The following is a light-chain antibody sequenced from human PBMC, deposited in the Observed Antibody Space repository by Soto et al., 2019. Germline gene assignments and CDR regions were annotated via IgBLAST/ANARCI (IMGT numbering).Light chain of an antibody. Sequence: QSALTQPRSVSGSPGQSVTISCTGTSSDVGCYNYVSWYQQHPGKAPKLMIYDVSKRPSGVPDRFSGSKSGNTASLTISGLQAEDEADYYCCSYAGSYSPVFGGGTKLTVL. V-gene: IGLV2-11*01. CDR1: SSDVGCYNY. CDR2: DVS. CDR3: CSYAGSYSPV. J-gene: IGLJ2*01.